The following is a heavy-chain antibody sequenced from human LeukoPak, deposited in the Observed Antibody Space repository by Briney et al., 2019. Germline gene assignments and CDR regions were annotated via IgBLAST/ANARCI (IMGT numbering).Heavy chain of an antibody. D-gene: IGHD2-15*01. J-gene: IGHJ3*01. CDR1: GFTFSSYE. V-gene: IGHV3-48*03. Sequence: GGSLRLSCAASGFTFSSYEMNWVRQAPGKGLEWVSYISSSGSTIYYADSVKGRFTISRDNAKNSLYLQMNSLRDEDTAVYYCARDGGMTGSGGSPGAFDLWGQGTMVTVSS. CDR2: ISSSGSTI. CDR3: ARDGGMTGSGGSPGAFDL.